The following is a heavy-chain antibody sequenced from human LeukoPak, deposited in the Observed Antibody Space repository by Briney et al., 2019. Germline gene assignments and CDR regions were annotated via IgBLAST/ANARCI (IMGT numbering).Heavy chain of an antibody. V-gene: IGHV4-59*01. J-gene: IGHJ4*02. D-gene: IGHD3-22*01. CDR2: IYYSGST. CDR1: GGSISSSY. Sequence: SETLSLTCTVSGGSISSSYWSWIRQPPGKGLEWIGYIYYSGSTNYNPSLKSRVTISVDTSTNQFSLKLSSVTAADTAVYFCARGGRLLGKFDYWGQGTLVTVSS. CDR3: ARGGRLLGKFDY.